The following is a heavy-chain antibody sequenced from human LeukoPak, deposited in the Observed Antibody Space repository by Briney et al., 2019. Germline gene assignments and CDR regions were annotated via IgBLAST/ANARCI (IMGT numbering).Heavy chain of an antibody. CDR2: IWYDGSNK. D-gene: IGHD3-10*01. CDR1: GFAFSSHV. CDR3: AKASTMVRGVIGLFDY. V-gene: IGHV3-33*08. Sequence: GRSLRLSCAASGFAFSSHVMHWVRQAPGKGLEWVALIWYDGSNKYYADSVKGRFTISRDNSKNTLYLQMNSLRAEDTAVYYCAKASTMVRGVIGLFDYWGQGTLVTVSS. J-gene: IGHJ4*02.